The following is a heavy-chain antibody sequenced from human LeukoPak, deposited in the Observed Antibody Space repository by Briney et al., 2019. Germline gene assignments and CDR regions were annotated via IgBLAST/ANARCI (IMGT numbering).Heavy chain of an antibody. J-gene: IGHJ4*02. Sequence: GGSLRLSCAASGFTFSDHYMDWVRQAPGKGLEWVGRTRNKANSYTTEYTASVKGRFTISRDDSKNSLYLQMNSLKTEDTAVYYCAREVSSGWSENYFDYWGQGTLVTVSS. CDR3: AREVSSGWSENYFDY. V-gene: IGHV3-72*01. CDR2: TRNKANSYTT. D-gene: IGHD6-19*01. CDR1: GFTFSDHY.